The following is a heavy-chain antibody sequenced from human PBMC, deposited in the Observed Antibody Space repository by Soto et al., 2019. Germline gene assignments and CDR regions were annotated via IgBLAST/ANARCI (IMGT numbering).Heavy chain of an antibody. J-gene: IGHJ3*02. CDR1: GGTFSSYT. D-gene: IGHD3-9*01. Sequence: ASVKVSCKASGGTFSSYTISWVRQAPGQGLEWMGRIIPILGIANYAQKFQGRVTITADKSTSTAYMELSSLRSEDTAVYYCATLGPDILTGYYAAAIDIWGQGTMVTVSS. CDR3: ATLGPDILTGYYAAAIDI. V-gene: IGHV1-69*02. CDR2: IIPILGIA.